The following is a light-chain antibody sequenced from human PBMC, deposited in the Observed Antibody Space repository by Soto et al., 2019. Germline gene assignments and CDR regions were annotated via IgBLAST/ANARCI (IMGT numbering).Light chain of an antibody. J-gene: IGKJ1*01. CDR2: GAS. Sequence: EIVMTQSPATLSVSPGERATLSCRASQSVSSNVAWFQQRPGQAPRLLIYGASTRATGIPARFSGSGSGTELTPTISSLQSEDFAVYYCQQYDNWPRTFGQGTKVDIK. CDR3: QQYDNWPRT. V-gene: IGKV3-15*01. CDR1: QSVSSN.